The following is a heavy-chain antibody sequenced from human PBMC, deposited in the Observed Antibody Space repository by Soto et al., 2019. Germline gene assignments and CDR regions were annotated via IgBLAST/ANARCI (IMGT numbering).Heavy chain of an antibody. Sequence: SETLSLTCAVSGGSISSGGYSWSWIRQPPGKGLEWIGYIYHSGSTYYNPSLKSRVTISVDRSKNQFSLKLSSVTAADTAVYYCARAVPRLAWFDPWGQGTLVKVSA. D-gene: IGHD2-2*01. J-gene: IGHJ5*02. CDR2: IYHSGST. CDR1: GGSISSGGYS. V-gene: IGHV4-30-2*01. CDR3: ARAVPRLAWFDP.